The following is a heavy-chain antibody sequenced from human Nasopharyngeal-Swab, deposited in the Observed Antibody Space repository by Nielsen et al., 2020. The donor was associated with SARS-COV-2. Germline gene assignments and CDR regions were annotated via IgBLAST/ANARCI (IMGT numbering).Heavy chain of an antibody. CDR1: GYSFANYW. Sequence: GGSLRLSCQGSGYSFANYWIGWVRQMPGKGLECMGIIYPGDSDTRYSPSFHGQVTISADRSTSTTYLHLSSLKASYTAMYYCAKSSGSGYDANSFDSWGQGTPVTVSS. CDR3: AKSSGSGYDANSFDS. D-gene: IGHD5-12*01. J-gene: IGHJ4*02. CDR2: IYPGDSDT. V-gene: IGHV5-51*01.